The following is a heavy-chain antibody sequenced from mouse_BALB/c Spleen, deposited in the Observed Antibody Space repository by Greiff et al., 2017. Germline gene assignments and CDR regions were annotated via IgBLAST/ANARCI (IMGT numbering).Heavy chain of an antibody. CDR1: GYSITSDYA. V-gene: IGHV3-2*02. Sequence: EVKLVESGPGLVKPSQSLSLTCTVTGYSITSDYAWNWIRQFPGNKLEWMGYISYSGSTSYNPSLKSRISITRDTSKNQFFLQLNSVTTEDTATYYCARFTTDGYFDYWGQGTTLTVSS. CDR3: ARFTTDGYFDY. D-gene: IGHD1-1*01. CDR2: ISYSGST. J-gene: IGHJ2*01.